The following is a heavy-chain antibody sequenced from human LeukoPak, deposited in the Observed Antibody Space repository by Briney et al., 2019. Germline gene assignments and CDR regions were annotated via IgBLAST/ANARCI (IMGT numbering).Heavy chain of an antibody. Sequence: ASVKVSCKAIGYTFTNYGISWVRQAPGQGLEWLGWISPYSGNTNAAQKLRGRVTVTTDTSTSTAYMELRSLRSDDTAVYYCTRPVLDCAKGVCYDYWGQGTLVTVSS. CDR3: TRPVLDCAKGVCYDY. CDR2: ISPYSGNT. CDR1: GYTFTNYG. D-gene: IGHD2-8*01. V-gene: IGHV1-18*01. J-gene: IGHJ4*02.